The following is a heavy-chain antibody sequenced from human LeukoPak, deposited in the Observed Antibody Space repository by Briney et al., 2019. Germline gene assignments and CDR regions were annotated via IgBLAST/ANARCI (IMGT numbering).Heavy chain of an antibody. CDR1: GYTFSNFG. CDR2: ISGNNDNP. J-gene: IGHJ4*02. Sequence: ASVKVSCKASGYTFSNFGISWVRQAPGQGLEWMGWISGNNDNPNYGQKFQGRLTVTTDSSTSTAYMELRNLRSDDTAVYYCGRSRGFWSGFIDYWGQGSLVTVSS. CDR3: GRSRGFWSGFIDY. D-gene: IGHD3-3*01. V-gene: IGHV1-18*01.